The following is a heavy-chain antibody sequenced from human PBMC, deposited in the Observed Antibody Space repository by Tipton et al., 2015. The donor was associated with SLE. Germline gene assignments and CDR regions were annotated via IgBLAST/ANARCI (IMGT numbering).Heavy chain of an antibody. CDR2: ISYDGSNK. Sequence: QLVQSGGGVVQPGRSLRLSCAASGFTFSSYAMHWVRQAPGKGLEWVAVISYDGSNKYYADSVKGRFTISRDNSKNTLYLQMNSLRAEDTAVYYCARVLGIPYYYMDVWGKGTTVTVSS. CDR3: ARVLGIPYYYMDV. V-gene: IGHV3-30*04. J-gene: IGHJ6*03. CDR1: GFTFSSYA. D-gene: IGHD7-27*01.